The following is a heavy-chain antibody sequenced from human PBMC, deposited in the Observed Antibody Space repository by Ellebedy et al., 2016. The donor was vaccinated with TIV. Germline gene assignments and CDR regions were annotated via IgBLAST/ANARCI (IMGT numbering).Heavy chain of an antibody. V-gene: IGHV1-69*04. CDR1: GGTFSTYV. D-gene: IGHD3-10*01. CDR3: ARDEYYYGSGAYSRSHWYFDV. CDR2: FITAFDIR. Sequence: ASVKVSCKASGGTFSTYVITWVRQAPGQGLEWLGRFITAFDIRTYAPTFEGRVTITADKSTSTAYMEISSLRYDHTASYYCARDEYYYGSGAYSRSHWYFDVWGRGTLVTVSS. J-gene: IGHJ2*01.